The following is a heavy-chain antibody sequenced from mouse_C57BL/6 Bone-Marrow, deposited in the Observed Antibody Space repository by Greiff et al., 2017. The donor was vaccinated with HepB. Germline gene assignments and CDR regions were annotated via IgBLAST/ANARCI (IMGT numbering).Heavy chain of an antibody. CDR1: GFTFSDYY. Sequence: EVKLVESGGGLVQPGGSLKLSCAASGFTFSDYYMYWVRQTPEKRLEWVAYISNGGGSTYYPDTVKGRFTISRDNAKNTLYLQMSRLKSEDTAMYYCARHGDYGSWFAYWGQGTLVTVSA. V-gene: IGHV5-12*01. D-gene: IGHD1-1*01. J-gene: IGHJ3*01. CDR2: ISNGGGST. CDR3: ARHGDYGSWFAY.